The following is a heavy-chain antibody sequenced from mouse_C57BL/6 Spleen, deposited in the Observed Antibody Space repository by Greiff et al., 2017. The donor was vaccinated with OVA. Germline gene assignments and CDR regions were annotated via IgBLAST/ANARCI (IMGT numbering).Heavy chain of an antibody. CDR3: AREAYDYGFAY. Sequence: EVQRVESGGDLVKPGGSLKLSCAASGFTFSSYGMSWVRQTPDKRLEWVATISSGGSYTYYPDSVKGRFTISRDNAKNTLYLQMSSLKSEDTAMYYCAREAYDYGFAYWGQGTLVTVSA. V-gene: IGHV5-6*01. J-gene: IGHJ3*01. CDR1: GFTFSSYG. CDR2: ISSGGSYT. D-gene: IGHD2-4*01.